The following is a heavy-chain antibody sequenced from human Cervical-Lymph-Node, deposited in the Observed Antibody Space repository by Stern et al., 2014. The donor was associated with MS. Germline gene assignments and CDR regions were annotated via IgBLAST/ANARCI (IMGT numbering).Heavy chain of an antibody. CDR2: VHSSETS. CDR3: ARWSGWTDGFDA. CDR1: GASITDYH. Sequence: QVQLQQSGPGLVKPSETLSLTCTVSGASITDYHWNWVRQPPGKGLERIGYVHSSETSRYNPSRRRRVTTSRNTSKTQFSRKVTSVTAADTAVYFCARWSGWTDGFDAWGQGTLVTVSS. J-gene: IGHJ5*02. D-gene: IGHD6-19*01. V-gene: IGHV4-59*01.